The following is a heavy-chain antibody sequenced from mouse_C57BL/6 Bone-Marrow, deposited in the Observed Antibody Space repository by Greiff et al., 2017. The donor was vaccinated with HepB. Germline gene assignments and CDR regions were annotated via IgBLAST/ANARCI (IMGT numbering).Heavy chain of an antibody. V-gene: IGHV1-42*01. CDR2: INPSTGGT. D-gene: IGHD1-1*01. J-gene: IGHJ4*01. CDR1: GYSFTGYY. Sequence: EVQLQESGPELVKPGASVKISCKASGYSFTGYYMNWVKQSPEKSLEWIGEINPSTGGTTYNQKFKAKATLTVDKSSSTAYMQLKSLTSEDSAVYYCARYRSTVVAPYAMDYWGQGTSVTVSS. CDR3: ARYRSTVVAPYAMDY.